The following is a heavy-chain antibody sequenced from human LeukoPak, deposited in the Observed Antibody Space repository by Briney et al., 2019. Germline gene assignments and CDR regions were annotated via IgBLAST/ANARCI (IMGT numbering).Heavy chain of an antibody. J-gene: IGHJ6*03. D-gene: IGHD2-2*01. Sequence: ASVKVSCKASGYTFTGYYMHWVRQAPGQGLEWTGWINPNSGGTNYAQKFQGRVTMTRDTSISTAYMELSRLRSDDTAVYYCARADCSSTSCYVSPTHYYYYMDVRGKGTTVTVSS. V-gene: IGHV1-2*02. CDR3: ARADCSSTSCYVSPTHYYYYMDV. CDR1: GYTFTGYY. CDR2: INPNSGGT.